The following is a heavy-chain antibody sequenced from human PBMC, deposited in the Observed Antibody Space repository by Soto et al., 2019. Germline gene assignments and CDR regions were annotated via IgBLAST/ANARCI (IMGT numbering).Heavy chain of an antibody. Sequence: QLQLQESGPGLVKPSETLSLTCTVSGGSISSSGYYWGWIRQPPGKGLEWIGSIYYSGSTYYNPSLKSRVTISVDTSKNQFSLKLSSVTAADTAVYYCARRLWFGETHFDYWGQGTLVTVSS. CDR2: IYYSGST. CDR1: GGSISSSGYY. CDR3: ARRLWFGETHFDY. J-gene: IGHJ4*02. V-gene: IGHV4-39*01. D-gene: IGHD3-10*01.